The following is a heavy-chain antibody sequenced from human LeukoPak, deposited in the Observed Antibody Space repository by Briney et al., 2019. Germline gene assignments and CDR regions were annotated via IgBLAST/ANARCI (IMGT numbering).Heavy chain of an antibody. CDR1: GNTFSNYG. D-gene: IGHD6-19*01. J-gene: IGHJ4*02. Sequence: ATVKVSCKASGNTFSNYGISWARQAPGQGRKWMGWISGFNGYTRYAQNLQGRVTMTTDTSTSTAYMELRSLISDDTAVYYCARDQGYTSEWLDYWGQGTLVTVSS. CDR3: ARDQGYTSEWLDY. V-gene: IGHV1-18*01. CDR2: ISGFNGYT.